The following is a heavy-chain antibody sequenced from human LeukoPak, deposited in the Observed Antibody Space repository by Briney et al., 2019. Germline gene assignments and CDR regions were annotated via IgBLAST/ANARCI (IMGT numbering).Heavy chain of an antibody. Sequence: GRSLRLSCAASGFTFSSYGMHWVRQAPGKGLEWVAVIWYDGSNKYYADSVKGRFTISRDNSKNTLYLQMNSLRAEDMAVYYCVCIAWTPAGPFDYWGQGTLVTVSS. CDR2: IWYDGSNK. V-gene: IGHV3-33*01. CDR3: VCIAWTPAGPFDY. CDR1: GFTFSSYG. J-gene: IGHJ4*02. D-gene: IGHD2-21*01.